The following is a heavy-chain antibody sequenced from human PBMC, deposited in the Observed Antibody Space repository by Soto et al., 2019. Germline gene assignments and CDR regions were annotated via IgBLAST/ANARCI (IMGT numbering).Heavy chain of an antibody. D-gene: IGHD6-19*01. CDR3: TKNGWYSTDV. CDR1: GVSVSSDNW. V-gene: IGHV4-4*02. J-gene: IGHJ3*01. Sequence: MQLQESGPGLVKPSGTLSLVCTVSGVSVSSDNWWSWVRETPGKGLEWIGEIFHGQRTNYNPSRKSRVTISVDKSKNQFSLTLTSVTAADTAVYYCTKNGWYSTDVWGQGTMVTVSA. CDR2: IFHGQRT.